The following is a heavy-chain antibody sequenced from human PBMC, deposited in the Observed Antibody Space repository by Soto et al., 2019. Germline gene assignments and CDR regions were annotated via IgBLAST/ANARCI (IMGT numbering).Heavy chain of an antibody. CDR2: TGSGTGPG. CDR3: ARRDSGGFYRFFDS. D-gene: IGHD2-15*01. V-gene: IGHV1-69*06. CDR1: GGSLSTNP. Sequence: VQLVQSGTEVKKPGSSVKVSCKAYGGSLSTNPISWGRQAPGQGLEWMGGTGSGTGPGNHAQKFQGRLTVTADKSTSTVYMELTNLSSEDTAVYYWARRDSGGFYRFFDSWGQGTLVTVSS. J-gene: IGHJ4*02.